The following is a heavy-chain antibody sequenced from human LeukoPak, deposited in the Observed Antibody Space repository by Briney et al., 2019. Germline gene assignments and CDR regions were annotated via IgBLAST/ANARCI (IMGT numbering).Heavy chain of an antibody. Sequence: GGSLRLSCAASGFTFSTYSMNWVRQAPGKGLEWVSTITSSSAYIYYADSVKGRSTISRDNAKNSLYLQMNSLRAEDTAVYYCARDLFGSGSFYGFWGQGTLVTVSS. CDR1: GFTFSTYS. V-gene: IGHV3-21*06. CDR2: ITSSSAYI. CDR3: ARDLFGSGSFYGF. D-gene: IGHD3-10*01. J-gene: IGHJ4*02.